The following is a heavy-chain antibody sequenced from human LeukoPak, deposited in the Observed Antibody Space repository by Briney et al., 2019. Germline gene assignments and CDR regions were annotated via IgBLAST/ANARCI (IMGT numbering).Heavy chain of an antibody. CDR3: ARHGNYYDSSGYNYYFDY. V-gene: IGHV4-59*08. J-gene: IGHJ4*02. Sequence: SETLSLTCTVSGVSISSYYWSWIRQPPGKGLEWVGNIYYSGSTKYNPSLKSRVTISVDTSKNHFSLKLSSVTAADTAVYYCARHGNYYDSSGYNYYFDYWGQGTLGTVSS. D-gene: IGHD3-22*01. CDR2: IYYSGST. CDR1: GVSISSYY.